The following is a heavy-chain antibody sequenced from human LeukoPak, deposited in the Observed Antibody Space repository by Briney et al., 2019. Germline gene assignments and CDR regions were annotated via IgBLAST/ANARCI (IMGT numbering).Heavy chain of an antibody. J-gene: IGHJ4*02. CDR3: ARNYDFWSGYYSPRSYFDY. D-gene: IGHD3-3*01. V-gene: IGHV1-2*02. Sequence: ASVKVSCKASGYTFTGYYMHWVRQAPGQGLEWMGWINPNSGGTNYAQKFQGRVTMTRDTSISTAYMELSRLRSDDTAVYYCARNYDFWSGYYSPRSYFDYWGQGTLVTVSS. CDR2: INPNSGGT. CDR1: GYTFTGYY.